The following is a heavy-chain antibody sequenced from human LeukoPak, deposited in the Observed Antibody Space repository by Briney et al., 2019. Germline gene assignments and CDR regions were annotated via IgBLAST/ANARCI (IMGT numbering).Heavy chain of an antibody. CDR2: IRYDGSNK. CDR1: GFTFSSYG. D-gene: IGHD2-15*01. V-gene: IGHV3-30*02. J-gene: IGHJ4*02. Sequence: AGGSLRLSCAASGFTFSSYGMHWVRQAPGKGLEGVAFIRYDGSNKYYADSVKGRFTISRDNSKNTLYLQMNSLRAEDTAVYYCAKDIVVVVAAQGIDYWGQGTLVTVSS. CDR3: AKDIVVVVAAQGIDY.